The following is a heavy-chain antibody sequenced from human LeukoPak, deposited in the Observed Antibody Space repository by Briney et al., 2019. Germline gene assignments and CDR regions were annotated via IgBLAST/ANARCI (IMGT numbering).Heavy chain of an antibody. CDR2: IKRDGSER. CDR1: GFTFSNYW. Sequence: GGSLRLSCTASGFTFSNYWMNWFRQAPGKGLEWVANIKRDGSERYYVDSVRGRFTISRDNAKNSLYLQMNNLRVEDTAVYYCARDRAPRTIFGVVIMFDYWGQGTLVTVSS. V-gene: IGHV3-7*01. J-gene: IGHJ4*02. D-gene: IGHD3-3*01. CDR3: ARDRAPRTIFGVVIMFDY.